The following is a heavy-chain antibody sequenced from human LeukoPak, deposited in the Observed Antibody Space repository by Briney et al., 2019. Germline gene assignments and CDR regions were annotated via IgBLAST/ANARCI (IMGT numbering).Heavy chain of an antibody. CDR3: AKDPNGDYVGAFDN. CDR1: GLIFSKYA. CDR2: IPVSGGHT. D-gene: IGHD3-16*01. J-gene: IGHJ3*02. V-gene: IGHV3-23*01. Sequence: PGGSLRLSCVASGLIFSKYAMTWVRQAPGKGLEWVASIPVSGGHTQYADSVKGWFTISRDNSKNTLYLQMNSLRVDDTAVYYCAKDPNGDYVGAFDNWGQGTKVTVSS.